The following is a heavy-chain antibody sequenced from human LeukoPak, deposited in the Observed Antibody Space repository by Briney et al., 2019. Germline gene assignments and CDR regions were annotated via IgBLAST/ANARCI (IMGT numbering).Heavy chain of an antibody. CDR3: ARDSSSWYTPFDP. D-gene: IGHD6-13*01. CDR2: IYTSGST. Sequence: PSQTLSLTCTVSGGSISSGSYYWSWIRQPAGKGLEWIERIYTSGSTNYYPSLKSRVTISVDTSKNQFSLKLSSVTAADTAVYYCARDSSSWYTPFDPWGQGTLVTVSS. V-gene: IGHV4-61*02. J-gene: IGHJ5*02. CDR1: GGSISSGSYY.